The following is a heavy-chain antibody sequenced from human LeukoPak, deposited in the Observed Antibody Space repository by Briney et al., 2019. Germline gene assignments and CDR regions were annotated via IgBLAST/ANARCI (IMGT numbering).Heavy chain of an antibody. J-gene: IGHJ4*02. V-gene: IGHV3-23*01. D-gene: IGHD3-22*01. CDR1: AFTFSNYA. CDR2: ISVSAGTT. CDR3: AKDGYYYDSSYSYFDY. Sequence: GGSLRLSCAASAFTFSNYAMSCVRHAPGKRLVWVSPISVSAGTTYHADSVKDRFTISRDNSKNTLYLQMNTLRAEDTAVYYCAKDGYYYDSSYSYFDYWGQGTLVTVSS.